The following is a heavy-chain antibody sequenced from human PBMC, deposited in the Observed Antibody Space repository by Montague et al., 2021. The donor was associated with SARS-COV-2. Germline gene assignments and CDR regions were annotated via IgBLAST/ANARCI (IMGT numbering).Heavy chain of an antibody. CDR3: ARGPRVVAATLWFDP. D-gene: IGHD2-15*01. V-gene: IGHV3-7*04. CDR1: GFTFTSYW. Sequence: SLRLSCAASGFTFTSYWMAWVHQAPGKGLEWVASLKENGSEKYILDSVKGRFTISRDNAKDSLYLQMNSLRAEDTAVYYCARGPRVVAATLWFDPWGQGTQVTVSS. CDR2: LKENGSEK. J-gene: IGHJ5*02.